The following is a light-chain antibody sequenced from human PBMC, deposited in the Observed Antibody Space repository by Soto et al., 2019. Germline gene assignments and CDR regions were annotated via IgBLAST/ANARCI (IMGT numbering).Light chain of an antibody. Sequence: QSALTQPASVSGAPGQSITISCTGTSSDVGGYNVVSWYQQHPGKAPKLMIFEDSKRPSGVSNRFSGSKSGTTASLTIAGLQVEDEADYYCCSYEGYSTSVVFGGGTKVTVL. J-gene: IGLJ2*01. CDR2: EDS. CDR1: SSDVGGYNV. CDR3: CSYEGYSTSVV. V-gene: IGLV2-23*01.